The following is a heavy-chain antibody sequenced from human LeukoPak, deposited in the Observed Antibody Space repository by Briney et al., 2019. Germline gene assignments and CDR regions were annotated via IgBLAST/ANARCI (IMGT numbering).Heavy chain of an antibody. CDR2: ISGSGGST. J-gene: IGHJ4*02. V-gene: IGHV3-23*01. D-gene: IGHD2-2*01. Sequence: PGGSLRLSCAASGFTFSSYAMSWVRQAPGKGLEWVSAISGSGGSTNYADSVKGRFTISRDNSKNTLYLQMNSLRAEDTAVYYCAKESVHIVVVLAALDYWGQGTLVTVSS. CDR1: GFTFSSYA. CDR3: AKESVHIVVVLAALDY.